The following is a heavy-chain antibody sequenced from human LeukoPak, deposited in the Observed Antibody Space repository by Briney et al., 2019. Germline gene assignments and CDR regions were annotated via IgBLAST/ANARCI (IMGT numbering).Heavy chain of an antibody. V-gene: IGHV3-30*02. CDR2: IRYDGSKT. Sequence: GGSLRLSCAASGLTVSSNHMSWVRQTPGKGLEWVAFIRYDGSKTHYADSVKGRFTISRDNSQNTVYLQMNSLRTEDTAMYSCARGTWGANCYPFDYWGQGTLVTVSS. CDR3: ARGTWGANCYPFDY. J-gene: IGHJ4*02. CDR1: GLTVSSNH. D-gene: IGHD2-21*02.